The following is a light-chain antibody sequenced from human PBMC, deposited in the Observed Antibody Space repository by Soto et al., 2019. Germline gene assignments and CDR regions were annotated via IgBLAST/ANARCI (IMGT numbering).Light chain of an antibody. J-gene: IGKJ1*01. CDR3: QQTYSTPAT. CDR2: AAS. V-gene: IGKV1-39*01. Sequence: DIQMTQSPSSLSAYVGDIVTITCRASETITTYLNWYQQKPGKAPRLLIYAASSLQSGVPSRFGGSGSGTDFTLSISSLQPEDYSTYYCQQTYSTPATFGQGTKVEIK. CDR1: ETITTY.